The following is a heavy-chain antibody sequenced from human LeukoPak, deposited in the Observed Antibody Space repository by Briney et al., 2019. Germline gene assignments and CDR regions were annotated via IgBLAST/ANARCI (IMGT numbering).Heavy chain of an antibody. V-gene: IGHV1-69*05. CDR2: IIPIFGTA. Sequence: ASVKVSCKASGGTFSSYAISWVRQAPGQGLEWVGGIIPIFGTANYAQKFQGRATITTDESTSTAYLELSSLRSEDTAVYYCARDHRGAVASYYYYYYMDVWGKGTTVTVSS. CDR3: ARDHRGAVASYYYYYYMDV. J-gene: IGHJ6*03. D-gene: IGHD6-19*01. CDR1: GGTFSSYA.